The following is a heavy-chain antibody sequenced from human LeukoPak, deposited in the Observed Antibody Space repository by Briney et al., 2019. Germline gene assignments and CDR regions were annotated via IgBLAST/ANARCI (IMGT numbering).Heavy chain of an antibody. Sequence: PVKVSCKASGGTFSSYAISWVRQAPGQGLEWMGGIIPIFGTANYAQKFQGRVTITADESTSTAYMELSSLRSEDTAVYYCARERVDQGDFDAFDIWGQGTMVTVSS. CDR2: IIPIFGTA. CDR1: GGTFSSYA. V-gene: IGHV1-69*13. CDR3: ARERVDQGDFDAFDI. J-gene: IGHJ3*02. D-gene: IGHD3-16*01.